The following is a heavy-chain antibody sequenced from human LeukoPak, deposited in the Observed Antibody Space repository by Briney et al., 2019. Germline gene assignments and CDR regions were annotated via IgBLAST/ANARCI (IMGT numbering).Heavy chain of an antibody. CDR3: ARFGYCSSTSCFRSDYYYGMDV. D-gene: IGHD2-2*01. J-gene: IGHJ6*02. V-gene: IGHV3-11*01. Sequence: GGSLRLCCATSGFTFSDYYMSSIPQAPAKGLEWVSYISSKHSTLYYADSLKDRFNISRDNAKNSLYLQMNSLRAEDTAVYYCARFGYCSSTSCFRSDYYYGMDVWGQGTTVTVSS. CDR2: ISSKHSTL. CDR1: GFTFSDYY.